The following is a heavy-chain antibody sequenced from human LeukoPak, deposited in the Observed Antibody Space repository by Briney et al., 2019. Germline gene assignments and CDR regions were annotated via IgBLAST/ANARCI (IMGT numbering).Heavy chain of an antibody. CDR1: GGTFSSYT. J-gene: IGHJ6*03. Sequence: GASVKVSCKASGGTFSSYTISWVRQAPGQGLEWMGRIIPILGIANYAQKFQGRVTITADKSTSTAYMELSSLRSEDTAVYYCARGHRKAGHSYYYYYYMDVWGKGTTVTVSS. CDR2: IIPILGIA. D-gene: IGHD6-19*01. CDR3: ARGHRKAGHSYYYYYYMDV. V-gene: IGHV1-69*02.